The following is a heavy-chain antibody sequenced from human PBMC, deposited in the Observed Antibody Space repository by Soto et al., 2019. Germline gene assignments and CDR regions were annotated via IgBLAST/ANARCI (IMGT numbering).Heavy chain of an antibody. J-gene: IGHJ6*03. D-gene: IGHD6-25*01. CDR3: ARWAATLASYMDI. V-gene: IGHV4-4*02. CDR2: IYHSGST. CDR1: SGSISSSNW. Sequence: SETLSLTCAVSSGSISSSNWWSWGRQPPGKGLEWIGEIYHSGSTNYNPSLKSRVTISVDKSKNQFSLKLSSVTAADTAVYYCARWAATLASYMDIWGKGTTVTVSS.